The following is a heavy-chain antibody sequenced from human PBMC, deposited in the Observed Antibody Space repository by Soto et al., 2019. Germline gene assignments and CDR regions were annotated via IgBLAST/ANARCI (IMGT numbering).Heavy chain of an antibody. D-gene: IGHD6-13*01. Sequence: QVQLVQSGAEVKKPGASVRVSCKASGYTFTSYAMHWVRQAPGQRLEWMGWINAGNGNTKYSQKFQGRVTITRDTSASTAYMELSSLRSEDTAVYYCARAPSQQLVNWFDPSGQGTLVTVSS. CDR3: ARAPSQQLVNWFDP. V-gene: IGHV1-3*01. J-gene: IGHJ5*02. CDR2: INAGNGNT. CDR1: GYTFTSYA.